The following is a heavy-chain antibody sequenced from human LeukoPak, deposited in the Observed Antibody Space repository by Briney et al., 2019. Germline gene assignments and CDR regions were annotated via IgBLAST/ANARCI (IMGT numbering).Heavy chain of an antibody. Sequence: ASLKVSCKTSGYTFAAYYVHWVRRAPGQGLEWMGWINPNSGGTNYAQKFQGRVTMTRDTPIRTAYMELSRLRSDDTAVYYCARSPTTLSSNSSPFDYWGRGTLATVSS. CDR3: ARSPTTLSSNSSPFDY. D-gene: IGHD6-6*01. CDR1: GYTFAAYY. J-gene: IGHJ4*02. CDR2: INPNSGGT. V-gene: IGHV1-2*02.